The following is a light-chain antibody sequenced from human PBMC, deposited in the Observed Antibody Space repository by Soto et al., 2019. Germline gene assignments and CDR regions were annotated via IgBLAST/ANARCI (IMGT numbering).Light chain of an antibody. CDR2: EVS. Sequence: QSVLTQPASVSGSPGQSITISCTGTSSDVGGYNYVAWYQQHPGKVPRLMIYEVSNRPSGVSNRFSGSKSGSTASLTISRLQAEDEADYYCISYTSSSTSYVFGTGTKVTVL. CDR1: SSDVGGYNY. J-gene: IGLJ1*01. CDR3: ISYTSSSTSYV. V-gene: IGLV2-14*01.